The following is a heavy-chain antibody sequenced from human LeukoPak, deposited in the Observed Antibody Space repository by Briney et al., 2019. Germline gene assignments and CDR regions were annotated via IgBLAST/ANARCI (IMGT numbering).Heavy chain of an antibody. CDR1: GGSFSGYY. V-gene: IGHV4-34*01. CDR2: INHSGST. CDR3: ARSDVVVPAANWFDP. J-gene: IGHJ5*02. D-gene: IGHD2-2*01. Sequence: PSETLSLTCAVYGGSFSGYYWSWIRQPPGKGLEWIGEINHSGSTNYNPSLESRVTISVDTSKNQFSLKLSSVTAADKAVYYCARSDVVVPAANWFDPWGQGTLVTVSS.